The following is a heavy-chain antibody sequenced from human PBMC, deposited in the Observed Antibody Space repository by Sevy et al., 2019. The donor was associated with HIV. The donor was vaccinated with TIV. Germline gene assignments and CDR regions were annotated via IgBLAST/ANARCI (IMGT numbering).Heavy chain of an antibody. Sequence: GGSLRLSCAASGFTFSSYAMHWVRQAPGKGLEWVAVISHDGSNKYYADSVKGRFTISRDNSKNTLYLQMNSLGAEDTAVYYCARSRHKESIAAAGAFDYWGQGTLVTVSS. V-gene: IGHV3-30-3*01. J-gene: IGHJ4*02. CDR2: ISHDGSNK. D-gene: IGHD6-13*01. CDR3: ARSRHKESIAAAGAFDY. CDR1: GFTFSSYA.